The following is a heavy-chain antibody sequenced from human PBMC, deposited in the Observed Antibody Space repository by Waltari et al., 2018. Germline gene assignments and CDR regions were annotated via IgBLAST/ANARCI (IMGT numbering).Heavy chain of an antibody. J-gene: IGHJ3*02. CDR3: ARRSRGSGSYAFGAFDI. CDR1: GSITCPTYY. Sequence: QLQLQESGPGLVKPSDTLSLPCTVSGSITCPTYYWGWIRPPPGKGLEWIWSMSSSGHTYYNPSLKSRVTISVDTSKNQFSLRLSSVTAADTAVYYCARRSRGSGSYAFGAFDIWGQGTMVIVSS. V-gene: IGHV4-39*01. D-gene: IGHD1-26*01. CDR2: MSSSGHT.